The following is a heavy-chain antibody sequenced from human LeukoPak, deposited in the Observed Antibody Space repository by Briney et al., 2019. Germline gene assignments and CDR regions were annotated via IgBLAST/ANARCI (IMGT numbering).Heavy chain of an antibody. CDR2: ISGSGGST. J-gene: IGHJ3*02. V-gene: IGHV3-23*01. CDR1: GFTFSSYA. CDR3: AKHCSSTSCYYAFDI. D-gene: IGHD2-2*01. Sequence: GGSLRLSCAASGFTFSSYAMSWVRQAPGKGLEWVSAISGSGGSTYYADSVKGRFTISRDNSKNMLYLQMNSLRAEDTAVYYCAKHCSSTSCYYAFDIWGQGTMVTVSS.